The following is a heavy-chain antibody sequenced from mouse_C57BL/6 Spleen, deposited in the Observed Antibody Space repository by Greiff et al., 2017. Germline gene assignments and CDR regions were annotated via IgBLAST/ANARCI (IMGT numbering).Heavy chain of an antibody. CDR3: AGCYSSSLWFAY. Sequence: VQLQQSGAELARPGASVKLSCKASGYTFTSYGISWVKQRTGQGLEWIGEIYPRSGNTYYNEKFKGKATLTADKSSSTAYMELRRLTSEGSAVYFCAGCYSSSLWFAYWGQGTLVTVSA. CDR1: GYTFTSYG. V-gene: IGHV1-81*01. D-gene: IGHD1-1*01. J-gene: IGHJ3*01. CDR2: IYPRSGNT.